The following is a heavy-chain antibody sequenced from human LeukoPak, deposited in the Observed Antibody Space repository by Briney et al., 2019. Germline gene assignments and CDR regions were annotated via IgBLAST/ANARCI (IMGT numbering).Heavy chain of an antibody. J-gene: IGHJ4*01. V-gene: IGHV3-30*18. CDR3: AKDRNWNYYDY. CDR2: ISYDGSNK. CDR1: GFTFSSYG. D-gene: IGHD1-7*01. Sequence: GGSLRLSCAASGFTFSSYGMHWVRQAPVKGLEWVAVISYDGSNKYYADSVKGRFTISRDNSKNTLYLQMNSLRAEDTAVYYCAKDRNWNYYDYWGQGTLVTVSS.